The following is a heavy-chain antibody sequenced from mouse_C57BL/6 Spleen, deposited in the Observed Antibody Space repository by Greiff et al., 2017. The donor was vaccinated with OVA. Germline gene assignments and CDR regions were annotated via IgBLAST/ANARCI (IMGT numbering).Heavy chain of an antibody. V-gene: IGHV1-64*01. Sequence: QVQLKQPGAELVKPGASVKLSCKASGYTFTSYWMHWVKQRPGQGLEWIGMIHPNSGSTNYNEKFKSKATLTVDKSSSTAYMQLSSLTSEDSAVYYCAPLYYGNLGAMDYWGQGTSVTVSS. J-gene: IGHJ4*01. CDR1: GYTFTSYW. CDR3: APLYYGNLGAMDY. D-gene: IGHD2-1*01. CDR2: IHPNSGST.